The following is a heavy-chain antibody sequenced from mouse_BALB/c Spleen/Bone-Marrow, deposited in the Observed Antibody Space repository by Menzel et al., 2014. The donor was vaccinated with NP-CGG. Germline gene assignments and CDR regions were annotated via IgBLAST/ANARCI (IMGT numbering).Heavy chain of an antibody. V-gene: IGHV1S29*02. CDR1: GYTFTDYN. CDR3: ATRFITTAGY. Sequence: DVKLVESGPELVKPGASVKISCKASGYTFTDYNMHWVKQSHGKSLEWIGYIYPYNGGTGYNQKFKSKATLTVDNSSSTAYMELRSLTSEDSAVYYCATRFITTAGYWGQGTTLTVSS. J-gene: IGHJ2*01. CDR2: IYPYNGGT. D-gene: IGHD1-2*01.